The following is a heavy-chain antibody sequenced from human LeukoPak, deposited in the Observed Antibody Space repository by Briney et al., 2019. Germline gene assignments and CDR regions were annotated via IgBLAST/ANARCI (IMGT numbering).Heavy chain of an antibody. CDR3: ARHNPGYYGHFDY. Sequence: SETLSLTCTVSGGSISSSNYYWGWSRQPPGKGLEWIGSIYYTGSTYYNPALKSRVTISVDTSKDHFSLKLSSVTAADTAVYYCARHNPGYYGHFDYWGQGSLVTVSS. D-gene: IGHD3-9*01. J-gene: IGHJ4*02. V-gene: IGHV4-39*01. CDR2: IYYTGST. CDR1: GGSISSSNYY.